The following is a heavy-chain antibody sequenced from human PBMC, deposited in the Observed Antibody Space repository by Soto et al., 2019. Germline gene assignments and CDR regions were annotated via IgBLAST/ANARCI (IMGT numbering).Heavy chain of an antibody. CDR2: INAGNGNT. CDR1: GYTFTSYA. J-gene: IGHJ3*02. Sequence: QVQLVQSGAEVKKPGASVKVSCKASGYTFTSYAMHWVRQAPGQRLEWMGWINAGNGNTKYSQKLQGRVTITRDTSASTAYMELSSLRSEDTAVYYCARDVRSASAAFDIWGQGTMVTVSS. V-gene: IGHV1-3*01. CDR3: ARDVRSASAAFDI.